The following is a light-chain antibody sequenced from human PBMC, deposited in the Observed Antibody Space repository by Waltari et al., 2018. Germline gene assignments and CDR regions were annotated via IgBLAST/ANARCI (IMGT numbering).Light chain of an antibody. CDR3: QSYDSSSPHVV. V-gene: IGLV6-57*03. J-gene: IGLJ2*01. CDR1: SGSIASNY. Sequence: NFMLTQPHSVSESPGKTVTISCTRSSGSIASNYVQWFRQRPGSAPTPVLYEDNQRPSGVPVRFSGSVDSSSNSASLTVSGLKPEDEADYYCQSYDSSSPHVVFGGGTKLTVL. CDR2: EDN.